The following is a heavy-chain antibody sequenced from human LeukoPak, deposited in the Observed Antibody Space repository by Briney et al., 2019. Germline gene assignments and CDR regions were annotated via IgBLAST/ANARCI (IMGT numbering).Heavy chain of an antibody. Sequence: PGGSLRLSCVASGFTFSNYAMNWVRQAPGKGLEWVSGVSGGGSSTYYADSVKGRFTISRDNSKNTLYLQMNSLRAEDTAVYYCAKDGSDDFWSGYSDYWGQGTLVTVSS. CDR2: VSGGGSST. V-gene: IGHV3-23*01. D-gene: IGHD3-3*01. J-gene: IGHJ4*02. CDR3: AKDGSDDFWSGYSDY. CDR1: GFTFSNYA.